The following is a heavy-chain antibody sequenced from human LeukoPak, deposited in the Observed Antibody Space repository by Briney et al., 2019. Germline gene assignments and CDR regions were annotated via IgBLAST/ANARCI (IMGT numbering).Heavy chain of an antibody. Sequence: SETLSLTCTVSGGSTSSHYWSWIRQPPGKGLEWIGYIYYSGSTNYNPSLKSRVTISVDTSKNQFSLKLSSVTAADTAVYYCARGVIAAAGPGWFDPWGQGTLVTVSS. D-gene: IGHD6-13*01. CDR2: IYYSGST. CDR1: GGSTSSHY. CDR3: ARGVIAAAGPGWFDP. J-gene: IGHJ5*02. V-gene: IGHV4-59*11.